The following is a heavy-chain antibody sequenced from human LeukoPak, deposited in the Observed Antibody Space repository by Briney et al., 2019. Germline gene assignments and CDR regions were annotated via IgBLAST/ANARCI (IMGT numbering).Heavy chain of an antibody. Sequence: GASVKVSCKASGYTFTGYYMHWVRQAPGQGLEWMGRINPNSGGTNYAQKFQGRVTMTRDTSISTAYMELSRLRSDDTAVYYCARGAATIKRTAFDIWGQGTMVTVSS. CDR2: INPNSGGT. CDR1: GYTFTGYY. J-gene: IGHJ3*02. D-gene: IGHD5-24*01. CDR3: ARGAATIKRTAFDI. V-gene: IGHV1-2*06.